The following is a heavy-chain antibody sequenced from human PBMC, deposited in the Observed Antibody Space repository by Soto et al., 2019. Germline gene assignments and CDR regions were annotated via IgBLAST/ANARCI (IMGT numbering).Heavy chain of an antibody. CDR2: ISYDGSNK. J-gene: IGHJ4*02. V-gene: IGHV3-30-3*01. Sequence: QVQLMESGGGVVQPGRSQRLSCAASGFTFSSYAMHWVRQAPGKGLEWVAVISYDGSNKYYADSVKGRFTISRDNSKNTLYLQMNSLRAEDTAVYDCARGRTELDYWGQGTLVTVSS. D-gene: IGHD2-21*02. CDR1: GFTFSSYA. CDR3: ARGRTELDY.